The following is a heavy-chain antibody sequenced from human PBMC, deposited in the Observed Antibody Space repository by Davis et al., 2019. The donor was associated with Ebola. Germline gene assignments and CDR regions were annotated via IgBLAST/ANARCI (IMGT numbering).Heavy chain of an antibody. Sequence: GESLKISCAASGFTFSNYGMNWVRQASGKGLEWVSYISSSSSTIYYADSVKGRFTISRENSKNTLYLQMSSLRAEDTAVYYCAKGSDGWYWAFDIWGRGTMVTVSS. D-gene: IGHD6-19*01. CDR3: AKGSDGWYWAFDI. CDR1: GFTFSNYG. V-gene: IGHV3-48*04. CDR2: ISSSSSTI. J-gene: IGHJ3*02.